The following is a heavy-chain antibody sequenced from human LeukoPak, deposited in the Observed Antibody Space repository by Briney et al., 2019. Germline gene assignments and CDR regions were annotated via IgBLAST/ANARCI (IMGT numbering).Heavy chain of an antibody. CDR3: AKVVRGVIIELFDY. J-gene: IGHJ4*02. D-gene: IGHD3-10*01. CDR2: ISGSGGST. V-gene: IGHV3-23*01. Sequence: GGSLRLSCAASGFTFSTYALGCVRQAAGNGLEWVSGISGSGGSTYYADFVKGRFTIPRDNSKNTLYLQMNSLRAEDTAVYYCAKVVRGVIIELFDYWGQGTLVTVSS. CDR1: GFTFSTYA.